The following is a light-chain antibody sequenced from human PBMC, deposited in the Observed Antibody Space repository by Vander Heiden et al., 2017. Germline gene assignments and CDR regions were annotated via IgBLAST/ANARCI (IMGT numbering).Light chain of an antibody. V-gene: IGKV1-39*01. J-gene: IGKJ2*02. Sequence: QMIQTPSSLSASVGDRVTITCRASQSISSYLNWYQQKPGKAPKLLIYAASSLQSGVPSRFSGSGSGTDFTLTISSLQPEDFATYYCQQSYSTPRTFGQGTQLEIK. CDR2: AAS. CDR1: QSISSY. CDR3: QQSYSTPRT.